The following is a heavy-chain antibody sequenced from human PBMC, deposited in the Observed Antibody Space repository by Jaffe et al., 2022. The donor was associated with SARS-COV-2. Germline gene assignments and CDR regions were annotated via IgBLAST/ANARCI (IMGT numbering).Heavy chain of an antibody. CDR1: GFTFSSYA. V-gene: IGHV3-23*01. J-gene: IGHJ6*02. CDR2: IGDSGGST. Sequence: EVQLLESGGGLIQPGKSLRLSCAASGFTFSSYAMNWVRQAPGKGLEWVSTIGDSGGSTYYADSVKGRFTISRDNSRNTLYLQMNSLRAEDTALYYCAKAVTTPYLNGMDVWGQGTTVTVSS. CDR3: AKAVTTPYLNGMDV. D-gene: IGHD4-17*01.